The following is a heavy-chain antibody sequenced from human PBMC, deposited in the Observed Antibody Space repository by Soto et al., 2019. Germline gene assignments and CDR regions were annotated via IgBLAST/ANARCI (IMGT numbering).Heavy chain of an antibody. V-gene: IGHV3-48*01. CDR2: ISSSSSTI. CDR1: GFTFSSYS. CDR3: ADDLNYGLGDS. D-gene: IGHD4-17*01. Sequence: EVQLVESGGGLVQPGGSLRLSCAASGFTFSSYSMNWVRQAPGKGLEWVSYISSSSSTIYYATSVKGRFTISRDNAKNALYLRVNRLTAEDAAVYYGADDLNYGLGDSGGQGTLVTVSP. J-gene: IGHJ4*02.